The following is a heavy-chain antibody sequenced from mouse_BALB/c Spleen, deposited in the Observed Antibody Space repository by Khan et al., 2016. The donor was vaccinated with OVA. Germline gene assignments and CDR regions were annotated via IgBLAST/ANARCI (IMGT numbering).Heavy chain of an antibody. CDR2: INTYTGEP. D-gene: IGHD2-14*01. Sequence: QIQLVQSGPELKKPGETVKISCKASGYTFTNYGMNWVKQAPGKGLKWMGWINTYTGEPTYADDFKGRFAFSLETSASTAYLQINNLKNEDTATYFCARVGYNGYMDYWGQGTSVTVSS. V-gene: IGHV9-3-1*01. J-gene: IGHJ4*01. CDR1: GYTFTNYG. CDR3: ARVGYNGYMDY.